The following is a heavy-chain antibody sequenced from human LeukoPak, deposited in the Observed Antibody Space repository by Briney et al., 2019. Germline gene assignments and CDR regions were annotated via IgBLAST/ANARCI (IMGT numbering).Heavy chain of an antibody. J-gene: IGHJ4*02. D-gene: IGHD5-18*01. CDR2: INHSGST. CDR1: GGSFSGYY. V-gene: IGHV4-34*01. Sequence: SETLSLTCAVYGGSFSGYYWSWIRQPPGKGLEWIGEINHSGSTNYNPSLKSRVTISVDTSKNQFSLKLSSVTAADTAVYYCARGNTPDTATANVLGYWGQGTLVTVSS. CDR3: ARGNTPDTATANVLGY.